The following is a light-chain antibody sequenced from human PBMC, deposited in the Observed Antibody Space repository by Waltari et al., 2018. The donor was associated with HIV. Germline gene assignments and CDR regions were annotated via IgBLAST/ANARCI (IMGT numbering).Light chain of an antibody. V-gene: IGLV1-47*01. CDR2: KND. CDR3: ATWDDSLTGL. Sequence: QSVLTQPPSASATPGQRVTISCSGSSSNIGSNTVCWYQQLPGTAPKLLIYKNDQRPSGVPDRFSGSKSGTSASLAISGLRSEDEADYYCATWDDSLTGLFGGGTKLTVL. J-gene: IGLJ2*01. CDR1: SSNIGSNT.